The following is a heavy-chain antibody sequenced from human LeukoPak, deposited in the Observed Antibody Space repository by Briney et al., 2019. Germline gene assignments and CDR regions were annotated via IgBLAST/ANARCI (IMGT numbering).Heavy chain of an antibody. CDR3: ARTDSSGLDY. J-gene: IGHJ4*02. CDR1: GFTFSSYA. CDR2: ISYDGSNK. D-gene: IGHD3-22*01. V-gene: IGHV3-30-3*01. Sequence: GGSLRLSCAASGFTFSSYAMHWVRQAPGKGLEWVAVISYDGSNKYYADSVKGRLTISRDNSKNTLYLQMNSLRAEDTAVYYCARTDSSGLDYWGQGTLVTVSS.